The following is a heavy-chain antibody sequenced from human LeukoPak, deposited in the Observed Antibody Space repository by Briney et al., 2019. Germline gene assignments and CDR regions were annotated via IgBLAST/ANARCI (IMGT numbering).Heavy chain of an antibody. V-gene: IGHV4-59*01. CDR1: GDSISTYY. Sequence: SETLSLTCTVSGDSISTYYWSWIRQPPGKGLEWIGYIHHSGKTNSNPSLKSRVTISADTPNNQFSLRLSSVTAADTAAYYCARYYCPNGSCQGFDYWGQGTLVTVSS. CDR2: IHHSGKT. J-gene: IGHJ4*02. CDR3: ARYYCPNGSCQGFDY. D-gene: IGHD2-8*01.